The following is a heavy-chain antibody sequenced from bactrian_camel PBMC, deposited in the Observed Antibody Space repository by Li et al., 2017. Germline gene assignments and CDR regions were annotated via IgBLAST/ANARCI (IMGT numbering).Heavy chain of an antibody. V-gene: IGHV3S40*01. J-gene: IGHJ4*01. CDR1: GFTFSAYA. CDR3: AARDNYAGAWWREEWYNY. Sequence: EVQLVESGGGLVQPGKSLRLSCAVSGFTFSAYAMSWVRQAPGKEREGVATIYTDDGSTYYADSVKDRFTISQDNAKNTVYLQMNSLKPEDTAMYYCAARDNYAGAWWREEWYNYWGQGTQVTVS. CDR2: IYTDDGST. D-gene: IGHD7*01.